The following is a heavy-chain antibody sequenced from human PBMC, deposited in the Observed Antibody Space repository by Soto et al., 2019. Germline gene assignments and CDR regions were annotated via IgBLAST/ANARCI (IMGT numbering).Heavy chain of an antibody. CDR1: GDSVFSNGVA. D-gene: IGHD5-18*01. CDR2: TYYESRWIN. V-gene: IGHV6-1*01. J-gene: IGHJ4*02. Sequence: SQTLSLTCAISGDSVFSNGVAWIWIRQSPSRGLEWLGRTYYESRWINDYSTSVKSRITINPDTSKNQFSLQLNSVTPEDTAVYYCARGRNSAFDYWGQGTLVTVSS. CDR3: ARGRNSAFDY.